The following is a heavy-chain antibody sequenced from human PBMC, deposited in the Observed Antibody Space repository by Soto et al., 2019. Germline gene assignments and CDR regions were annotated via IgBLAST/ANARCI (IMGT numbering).Heavy chain of an antibody. Sequence: SETLSLTCTVSGGSISSYYWSWIRQPPGKGLEWIGYIYYSGSTNYNPSLKSRVTISVDTSKNQFSLKLSSVTAADTAVYYCARVGPDTAMVSLGKGGTMVRGANGVLSYYYYYYMDVWGKGTTVTVSS. CDR2: IYYSGST. V-gene: IGHV4-59*01. J-gene: IGHJ6*03. CDR3: ARVGPDTAMVSLGKGGTMVRGANGVLSYYYYYYMDV. D-gene: IGHD3-10*01. CDR1: GGSISSYY.